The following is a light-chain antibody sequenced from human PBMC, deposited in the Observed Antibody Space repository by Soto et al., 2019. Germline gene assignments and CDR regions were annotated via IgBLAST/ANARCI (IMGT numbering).Light chain of an antibody. CDR2: GAS. Sequence: EIVVTQSPATLSVSPGESATLSCRASRSLGSNLAWYRHKPGQAPRLLIFGASNRATGIPDRFSGSESGTDFTLTISRLEPEDFAVYYCQQYGSSWTFGQGTKVDIK. J-gene: IGKJ1*01. V-gene: IGKV3-20*01. CDR3: QQYGSSWT. CDR1: RSLGSN.